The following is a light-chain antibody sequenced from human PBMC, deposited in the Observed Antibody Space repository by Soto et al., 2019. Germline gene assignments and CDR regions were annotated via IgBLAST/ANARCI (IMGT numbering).Light chain of an antibody. CDR1: SSDVGSYNL. Sequence: QSALTQPASVSGSPGQSITISCTGTSSDVGSYNLVSWYQQHPGKAPKLMIYEGSKRPSGVSNRFSGSKSGNTASLTISGLQAEDEADYYCCLYAGSSTSYVFGTGTKLTVL. V-gene: IGLV2-23*01. J-gene: IGLJ1*01. CDR3: CLYAGSSTSYV. CDR2: EGS.